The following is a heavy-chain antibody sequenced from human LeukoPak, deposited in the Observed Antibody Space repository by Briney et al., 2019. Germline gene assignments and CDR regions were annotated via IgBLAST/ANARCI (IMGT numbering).Heavy chain of an antibody. CDR1: GYTFTSYG. CDR2: IIPIFGTA. CDR3: ARGDSIVGATYAFDI. D-gene: IGHD1-26*01. Sequence: GASVKVSCKASGYTFTSYGVSWVRQAPGQGLEWMGGIIPIFGTANYAQKFQGRVTITTDESTSTAYMELSSLRSEDTAVYYCARGDSIVGATYAFDIWGQGTMVTVSS. V-gene: IGHV1-69*05. J-gene: IGHJ3*02.